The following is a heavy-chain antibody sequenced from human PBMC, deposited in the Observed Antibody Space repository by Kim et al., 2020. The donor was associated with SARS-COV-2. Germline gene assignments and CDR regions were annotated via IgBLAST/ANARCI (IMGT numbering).Heavy chain of an antibody. CDR3: ASLVKPGVVAVEGFDP. CDR2: INHSGST. J-gene: IGHJ5*02. Sequence: SETLSLTCAVYGGSFSGYYWSWIRQPPGKGLEWIGEINHSGSTNYNPSLKSRVTISVDTSKNQFSLKLSSVTAADTAVYYCASLVKPGVVAVEGFDPWGQGTLVTVSS. V-gene: IGHV4-34*01. D-gene: IGHD2-15*01. CDR1: GGSFSGYY.